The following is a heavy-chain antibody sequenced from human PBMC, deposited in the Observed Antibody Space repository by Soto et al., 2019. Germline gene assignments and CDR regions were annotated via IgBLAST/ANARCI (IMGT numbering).Heavy chain of an antibody. V-gene: IGHV3-15*07. CDR2: IRTKTYGEAV. CDR1: EFTFANAF. D-gene: IGHD2-8*02. CDR3: TSCRGYCTGLVAYDI. Sequence: DVQLVESGGGLIKPGGSLRLSCTASEFTFANAFMNWVRQAPGKGLEWIGRIRTKTYGEAVDYAAPVKGRFTISRDDSKVTMYLQMNSLKIEDTAVYYCTSCRGYCTGLVAYDIWGQGTMVTVSS. J-gene: IGHJ3*02.